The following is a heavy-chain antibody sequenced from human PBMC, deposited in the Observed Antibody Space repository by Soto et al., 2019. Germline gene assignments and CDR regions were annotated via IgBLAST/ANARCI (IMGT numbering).Heavy chain of an antibody. CDR1: GYTFTSYD. D-gene: IGHD3-3*01. Sequence: QVQLVQSGAEVKKPGASVKVSCKASGYTFTSYDINWVRQATGQGLEWMGWMNPNSGNTGYAQKFQGRGTMTRNTSISTAYMELSSLRSEDTAVYYCARGPTIFGVVGSDYWGQGTLVTVSS. J-gene: IGHJ4*02. CDR3: ARGPTIFGVVGSDY. V-gene: IGHV1-8*01. CDR2: MNPNSGNT.